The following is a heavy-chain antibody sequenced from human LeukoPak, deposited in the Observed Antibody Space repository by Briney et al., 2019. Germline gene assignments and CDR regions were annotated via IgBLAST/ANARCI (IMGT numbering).Heavy chain of an antibody. D-gene: IGHD2-2*01. V-gene: IGHV1-46*01. CDR1: GYTFTSYY. Sequence: ASVKVSCKASGYTFTSYYMHWVRQAPGQGLEWMGIINPSGGSTSYAQKFQGRVTMTRDTSTSTVYMELSSLRSEDTAVYYCARGNCSSTSCYHYFDYWGQGTLVTVSS. J-gene: IGHJ4*02. CDR3: ARGNCSSTSCYHYFDY. CDR2: INPSGGST.